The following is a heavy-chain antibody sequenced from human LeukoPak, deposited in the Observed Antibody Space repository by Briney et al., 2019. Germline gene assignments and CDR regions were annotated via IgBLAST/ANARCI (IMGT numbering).Heavy chain of an antibody. Sequence: GGSLRLSCAVSGFTFDDYTMHWVRQAPGKGLEWVSLISWDGGSTYYADSVKGRFTISRDNSKNSLYLKMNSLRTEDTALYYCAKAQEWELLDRGQGTLVTVSS. D-gene: IGHD1-26*01. CDR2: ISWDGGST. CDR1: GFTFDDYT. CDR3: AKAQEWELLD. V-gene: IGHV3-43*01. J-gene: IGHJ4*02.